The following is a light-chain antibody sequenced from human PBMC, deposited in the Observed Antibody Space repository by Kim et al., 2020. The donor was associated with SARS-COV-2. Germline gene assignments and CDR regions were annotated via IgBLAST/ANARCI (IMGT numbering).Light chain of an antibody. V-gene: IGKV3-20*01. Sequence: EIVLTQSPGPLSLSPGERVTLSCRASQTIRSNYLAWYQQKPGQAPRLLIYGASSRATGIPDRFSGGGSGTDFTLTISRLEPEDFAVYYCQQYGSSPNTFGQGTRLEIK. CDR3: QQYGSSPNT. J-gene: IGKJ5*01. CDR2: GAS. CDR1: QTIRSNY.